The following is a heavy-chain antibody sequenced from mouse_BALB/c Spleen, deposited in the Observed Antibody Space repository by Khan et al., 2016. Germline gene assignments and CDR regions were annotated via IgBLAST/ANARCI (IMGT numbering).Heavy chain of an antibody. CDR3: AEDYYGSNCFAY. CDR2: INTNTGEP. V-gene: IGHV9-3*02. Sequence: QIQLVQSGPELKKPGETVKISCKASGYTFTDYGMNWVKQAPGKGLKWSGWINTNTGEPTYAEEFKGRFAFSLETSASTAYLQINNLKNEDTATYFCAEDYYGSNCFAYWGPGTPVTVSA. CDR1: GYTFTDYG. J-gene: IGHJ3*01. D-gene: IGHD1-1*01.